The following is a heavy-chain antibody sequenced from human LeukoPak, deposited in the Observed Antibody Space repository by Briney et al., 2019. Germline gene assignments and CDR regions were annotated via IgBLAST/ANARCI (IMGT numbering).Heavy chain of an antibody. CDR3: ARDLWYGLPRIDY. Sequence: GGSLRLSCAASGFSFSSYAMSWVRQAPGKGLEWVSAISGSGGSTYYADSVKGRFTISRDNSKNTLYLQMNSLRAEDTAVYYCARDLWYGLPRIDYWGQGTLVTVSS. D-gene: IGHD2-8*01. J-gene: IGHJ4*02. CDR2: ISGSGGST. V-gene: IGHV3-23*01. CDR1: GFSFSSYA.